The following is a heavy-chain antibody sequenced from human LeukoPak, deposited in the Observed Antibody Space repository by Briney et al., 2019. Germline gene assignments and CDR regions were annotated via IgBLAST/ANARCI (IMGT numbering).Heavy chain of an antibody. CDR2: INPSGGST. Sequence: ASVKVSCKASGYTFTGYYMHWVRQAPGQGLEWMGIINPSGGSTSYAQKFQGRVTMTRDMSTSTVYMELSSLRSEDTAVYYCVKDSVVVAGLVNYFDYWGQGTLVTVSS. D-gene: IGHD6-19*01. V-gene: IGHV1-46*01. CDR3: VKDSVVVAGLVNYFDY. J-gene: IGHJ4*02. CDR1: GYTFTGYY.